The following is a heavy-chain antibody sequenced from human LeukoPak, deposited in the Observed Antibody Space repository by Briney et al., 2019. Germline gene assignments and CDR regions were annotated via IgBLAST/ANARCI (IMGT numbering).Heavy chain of an antibody. CDR2: ISSSSSYI. Sequence: PGGSLRLSCAASGFTFSSYSMNWVRQAPGKGLEWVSSISSSSSYIYYADSVKGRFTISRDNAKNSLYLQMNSLRAEDTAVYYCARGRATVTTDAFDIWGQGTMVTVSS. CDR1: GFTFSSYS. J-gene: IGHJ3*02. CDR3: ARGRATVTTDAFDI. D-gene: IGHD4-17*01. V-gene: IGHV3-21*01.